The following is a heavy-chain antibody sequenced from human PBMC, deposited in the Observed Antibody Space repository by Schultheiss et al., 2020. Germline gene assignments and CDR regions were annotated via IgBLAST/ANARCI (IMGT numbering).Heavy chain of an antibody. CDR3: ARWHQLRNAFDI. D-gene: IGHD2-2*01. CDR2: INPNSGGT. J-gene: IGHJ3*02. Sequence: ASVKVSCKASGYTFTGYYMHWVRQAPGQGLEWMGWINPNSGGTNYAQKFQGRVTMTTDTSTSTAYMELRSLRSDDTAVYYCARWHQLRNAFDIWGQGTMVT. CDR1: GYTFTGYY. V-gene: IGHV1-2*02.